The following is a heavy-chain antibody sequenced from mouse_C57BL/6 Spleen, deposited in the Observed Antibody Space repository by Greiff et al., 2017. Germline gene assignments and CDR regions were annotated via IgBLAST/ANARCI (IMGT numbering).Heavy chain of an antibody. V-gene: IGHV5-12*01. CDR3: ARGGNNGYDFAY. CDR2: ISNGGGST. D-gene: IGHD2-2*01. J-gene: IGHJ3*01. CDR1: GFTFSDYY. Sequence: DVHLVASGGGLVQPGGSLKLSCEASGFTFSDYYMYWVRQTPEKRLEWVAYISNGGGSTYYPETVKGRFTISRDNAKNTLYLQMSRLKSEDTAMYYCARGGNNGYDFAYWGQGTLVTVSA.